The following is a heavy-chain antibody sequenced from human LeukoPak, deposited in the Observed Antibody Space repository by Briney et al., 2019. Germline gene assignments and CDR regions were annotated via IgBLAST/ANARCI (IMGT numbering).Heavy chain of an antibody. J-gene: IGHJ6*03. D-gene: IGHD3-3*01. CDR3: ARMGDYDFFAGGNYYMDV. CDR1: GFTFSGYW. CDR2: INEDGSAK. V-gene: IGHV3-7*03. Sequence: GGSLRLSCAASGFTFSGYWMTWLRQAPGKGLEWVANINEDGSAKYYLGSVKGRFTISRDNAKNSLYLQMNSLRAEDTALYYCARMGDYDFFAGGNYYMDVWGKGTTVTVSS.